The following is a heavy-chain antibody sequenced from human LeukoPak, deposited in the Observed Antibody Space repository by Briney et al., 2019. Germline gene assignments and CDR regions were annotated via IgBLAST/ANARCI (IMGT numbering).Heavy chain of an antibody. CDR1: GGSICSGGSY. Sequence: SETLSLTSTVSGGSICSGGSYWSWIRQHPGKCLEWIGYIYYSGSTYYNPSLKSRVTISVDTSKNQFSLKLSSVTAADTAVYYCARGFKTAMVLLWGQGTLVTVSS. CDR2: IYYSGST. CDR3: ARGFKTAMVLL. D-gene: IGHD5-18*01. J-gene: IGHJ4*02. V-gene: IGHV4-31*03.